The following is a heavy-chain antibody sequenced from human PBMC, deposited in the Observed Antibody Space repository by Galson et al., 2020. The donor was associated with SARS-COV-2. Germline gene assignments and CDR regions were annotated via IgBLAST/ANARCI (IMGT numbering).Heavy chain of an antibody. CDR3: ARSYTNPYYCDF. CDR1: GYSFASHW. D-gene: IGHD4-4*01. J-gene: IGHJ4*02. V-gene: IGHV5-51*01. CDR2: IYPGDSDT. Sequence: KIGESLKISCQGSGYSFASHWIGWVRQMPGKGLEWMGIIYPGDSDTRYGPSFQGQVTISADKSVSTAYLQWSSLKASDTGIYYCARSYTNPYYCDFWGQGTLVTVSS.